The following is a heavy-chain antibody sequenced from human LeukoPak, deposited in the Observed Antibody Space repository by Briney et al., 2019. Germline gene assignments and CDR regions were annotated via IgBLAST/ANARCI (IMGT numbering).Heavy chain of an antibody. CDR2: VSASGGST. CDR1: GFIFSSYA. Sequence: GGSLRLSCAASGFIFSSYAMTWVRQAPGKGLEWVSAVSASGGSTYYADSVKGRFTISRDNSKNTLYLQMSSLRVEDTAVYYCAKPRQMANFDFWGQGPWSPSPQ. J-gene: IGHJ4*02. V-gene: IGHV3-23*01. CDR3: AKPRQMANFDF. D-gene: IGHD5-24*01.